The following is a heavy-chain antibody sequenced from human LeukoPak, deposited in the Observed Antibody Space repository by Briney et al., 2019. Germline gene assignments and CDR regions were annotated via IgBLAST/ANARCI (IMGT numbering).Heavy chain of an antibody. CDR3: ATAVTGEQYDH. CDR2: IWYDGSTE. J-gene: IGHJ4*02. CDR1: GLTFSSYG. Sequence: PGRSLRLSCAASGLTFSSYGMHWVRQAPGKGLEWVAVIWYDGSTEYYADSVKGRFTISRDNSKNTVFLQMNSLRAEDSALYYCATAVTGEQYDHWGQGTLVTVSS. V-gene: IGHV3-33*01. D-gene: IGHD2-21*02.